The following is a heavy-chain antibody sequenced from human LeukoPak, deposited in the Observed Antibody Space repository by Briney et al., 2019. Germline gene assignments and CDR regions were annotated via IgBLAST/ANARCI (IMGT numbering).Heavy chain of an antibody. D-gene: IGHD3-22*01. V-gene: IGHV3-74*01. CDR2: IKPDGSDT. CDR3: ANLGTYYDSSGFDY. J-gene: IGHJ4*02. CDR1: GFTFDDYA. Sequence: GGSLRLSCAASGFTFDDYAMHWVRQAPGKGLVWVSRIKPDGSDTNYADSVKGRFTISRDNAKNTVYLQMNSLRAEDTAVYYCANLGTYYDSSGFDYWGQGTLVTVSS.